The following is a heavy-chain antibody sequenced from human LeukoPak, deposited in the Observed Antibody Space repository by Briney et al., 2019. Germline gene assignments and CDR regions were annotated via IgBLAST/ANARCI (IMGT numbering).Heavy chain of an antibody. CDR2: IYSDGST. J-gene: IGHJ4*02. CDR1: GFTFSGNY. D-gene: IGHD6-19*01. Sequence: GGSLRLSCAASGFTFSGNYMSWVRQAPGKGLEWVSAIYSDGSTHYADSVRGRFTISRDNSKNTLYLQMNSLRAEDTAVYYCARDGSSGWSHDYWGQGTLVTVSS. V-gene: IGHV3-66*01. CDR3: ARDGSSGWSHDY.